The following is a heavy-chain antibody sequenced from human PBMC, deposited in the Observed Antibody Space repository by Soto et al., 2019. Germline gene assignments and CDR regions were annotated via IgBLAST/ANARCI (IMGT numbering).Heavy chain of an antibody. V-gene: IGHV3-9*01. J-gene: IGHJ4*02. CDR1: GFTFDDYA. Sequence: LTCAASGFTFDDYAMHWVRQAPGKGLEWVSGISWNSGSIGYADSVKGRFTISRDNAKNSLYLQMNSLRAEDTALYYCAKGGRSQNYDILTGYSDYWGQGTLVTVSS. D-gene: IGHD3-9*01. CDR3: AKGGRSQNYDILTGYSDY. CDR2: ISWNSGSI.